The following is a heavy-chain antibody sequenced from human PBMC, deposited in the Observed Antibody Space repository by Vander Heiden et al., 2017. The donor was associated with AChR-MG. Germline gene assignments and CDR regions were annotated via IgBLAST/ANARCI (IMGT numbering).Heavy chain of an antibody. D-gene: IGHD6-25*01. Sequence: EVQLVESGGGLVKPGGSLRLSCAASGFTFSSYSMNWVRQAPGKGLEWVSSISSSSSYIYYADSVKGRFTISRDNAKNSLYLQMNSLRAEDTAVYYCIVAAKRKLGEFDYWGQGTLVTVSS. CDR1: GFTFSSYS. J-gene: IGHJ4*02. CDR2: ISSSSSYI. V-gene: IGHV3-21*01. CDR3: IVAAKRKLGEFDY.